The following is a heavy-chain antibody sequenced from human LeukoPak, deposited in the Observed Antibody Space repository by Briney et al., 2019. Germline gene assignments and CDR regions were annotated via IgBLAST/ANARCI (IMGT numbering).Heavy chain of an antibody. CDR3: AIEHYYDGSGYTHFDS. CDR1: GGNFRRNA. CDR2: LTPIFETP. V-gene: IGHV1-69*13. D-gene: IGHD3-22*01. J-gene: IGHJ4*02. Sequence: SVKVSCKASGGNFRRNAISWVRQAPGQGLEWMGGLTPIFETPNYAQRLKGRVTITADESTSTAYMELSSLRSDDTAVYYCAIEHYYDGSGYTHFDSWGQGTLVAVSS.